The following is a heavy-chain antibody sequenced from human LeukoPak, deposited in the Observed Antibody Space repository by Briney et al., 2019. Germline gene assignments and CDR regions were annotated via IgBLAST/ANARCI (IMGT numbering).Heavy chain of an antibody. CDR3: ARDSSNWAVDY. CDR2: INPSDGTT. D-gene: IGHD6-13*01. Sequence: GASVKVSCKASGYMFSSSNMHWVRQAPGHGLEWMAIINPSDGTTTYAQKFQGRLTMTRDTSTSTVYMDLSSLRSEDTAVYYCARDSSNWAVDYWGQGTLVTVSS. CDR1: GYMFSSSN. V-gene: IGHV1-46*01. J-gene: IGHJ4*02.